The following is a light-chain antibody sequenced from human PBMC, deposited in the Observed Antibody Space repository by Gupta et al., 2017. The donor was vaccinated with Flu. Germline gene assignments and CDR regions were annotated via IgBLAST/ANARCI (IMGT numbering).Light chain of an antibody. CDR1: SNNVGNQE. Sequence: QAGLTQPPSVSKALRQTATLTCTGNSNNVGNQEATWLQHHQGHPPKLLSYRNNNRPSGISERCAANRSGTTAFMTTTGHQPEDDAYYYCSIWDRSLGVVFGGGTKLTVL. J-gene: IGLJ3*02. CDR2: RNN. V-gene: IGLV10-54*04. CDR3: SIWDRSLGVV.